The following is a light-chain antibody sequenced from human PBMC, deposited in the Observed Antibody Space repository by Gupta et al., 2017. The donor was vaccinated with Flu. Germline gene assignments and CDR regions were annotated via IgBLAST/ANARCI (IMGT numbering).Light chain of an antibody. V-gene: IGKV2D-29*01. Sequence: DIVMTQTPLSRSVTPGQPAYNSCKSSESLLHSDGMTSLYWYQQKPGKPPQLLIYEASNWYFGVPARFSGSGSGAEFTLTISRVEAEDVGVYYCLQNKPLPLTFGPGTKVDIK. CDR1: ESLLHSDGMTS. J-gene: IGKJ3*01. CDR3: LQNKPLPLT. CDR2: EAS.